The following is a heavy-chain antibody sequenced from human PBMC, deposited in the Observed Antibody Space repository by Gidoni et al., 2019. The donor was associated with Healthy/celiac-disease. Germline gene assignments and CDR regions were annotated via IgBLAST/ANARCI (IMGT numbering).Heavy chain of an antibody. CDR3: ARGTRIAAAGSRENLYYYYYYMDV. Sequence: QVQLQESGPGLVKPSQTLSLTCTVSGGSLSSGSYYWSWIRQPAGKGLELIGRIYTSGSTNYNPSLKSRVTISVDTSKNQFSLKLSSVTAADTAVYYCARGTRIAAAGSRENLYYYYYYMDVWGKGTTVTVSS. V-gene: IGHV4-61*02. D-gene: IGHD6-13*01. CDR1: GGSLSSGSYY. J-gene: IGHJ6*03. CDR2: IYTSGST.